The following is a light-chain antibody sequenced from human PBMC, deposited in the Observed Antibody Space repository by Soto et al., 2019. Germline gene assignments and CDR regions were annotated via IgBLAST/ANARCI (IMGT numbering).Light chain of an antibody. CDR2: GGS. Sequence: EIVLTQSPGTLSLSPGERATLSCRASQSIRSSSLAWYQQKPGQAPRLLIYGGSSRATGIPDRFSGGGSGTDFSLTISRLETEDFAVYYCQQYGSSQITFGQGTRLEIK. CDR3: QQYGSSQIT. CDR1: QSIRSSS. V-gene: IGKV3-20*01. J-gene: IGKJ5*01.